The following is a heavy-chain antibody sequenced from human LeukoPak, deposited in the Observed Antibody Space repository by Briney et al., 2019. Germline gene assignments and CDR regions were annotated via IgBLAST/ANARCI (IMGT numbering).Heavy chain of an antibody. J-gene: IGHJ6*04. D-gene: IGHD3-10*02. V-gene: IGHV3-48*03. CDR1: GFTFNIYD. CDR2: ISSSGSTI. Sequence: GVSLRLFCAASGFTFNIYDVKCLRQARGGAGEGVSYISSSGSTIYYADSVKGRFTISRDKDNNSLYLQMNSLRAEDTAVYYCAELGITMIGGVWGKGTTVTISS. CDR3: AELGITMIGGV.